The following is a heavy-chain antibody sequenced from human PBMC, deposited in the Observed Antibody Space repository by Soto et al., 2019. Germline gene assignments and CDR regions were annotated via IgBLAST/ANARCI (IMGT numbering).Heavy chain of an antibody. J-gene: IGHJ4*01. V-gene: IGHV1-69*04. CDR2: IIPILGIS. CDR1: GGTFSSYP. Sequence: QVQLVQSGAEVKKPGSSVKVSCKASGGTFSSYPISWVRQAPGQGLEWMGRIIPILGISNYAQKFQGRVTITADKSTSTAYMDLRSLSAEETAVYYCGREDYYYIWWSFRHSGMFDYWGHGTLVTVYS. CDR3: GREDYYYIWWSFRHSGMFDY. D-gene: IGHD3-16*01.